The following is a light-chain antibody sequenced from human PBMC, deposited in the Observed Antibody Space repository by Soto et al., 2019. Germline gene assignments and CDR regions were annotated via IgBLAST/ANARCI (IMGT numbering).Light chain of an antibody. CDR2: GAS. V-gene: IGKV3-20*01. CDR1: KSVSNSY. CDR3: QQYGSSPWT. Sequence: EIVLTQSPGTLSLSTGERATLSCRASKSVSNSYIAWYQQKPGQAPRLLIYGASSRATGIPDRFSGSGSGTDFTLTISRLEPEDFAVYYCQQYGSSPWTFVQGTKVEIK. J-gene: IGKJ1*01.